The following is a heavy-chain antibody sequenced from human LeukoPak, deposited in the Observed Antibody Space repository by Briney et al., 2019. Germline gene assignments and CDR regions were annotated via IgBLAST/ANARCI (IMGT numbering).Heavy chain of an antibody. CDR2: ISSSSSYI. CDR1: GFTFSSYR. J-gene: IGHJ6*03. V-gene: IGHV3-21*01. CDR3: ARRIGYYYYYYMDV. Sequence: PGGSLRLSCAASGFTFSSYRMNWVRQAPGKGLEWVSSISSSSSYIYYADSLKGRFTISRDNAKNSLYLQMNSLRAEDTAVYYCARRIGYYYYYYMDVWGKGTTVTVSS.